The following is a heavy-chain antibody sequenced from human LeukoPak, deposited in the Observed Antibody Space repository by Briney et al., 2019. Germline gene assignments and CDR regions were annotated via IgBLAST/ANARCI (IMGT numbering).Heavy chain of an antibody. D-gene: IGHD2-21*02. Sequence: ASVKVSCKASGYTFTSYGISWVRQAPGKGLEWMGGFDPEDGETIYAQKFQGRVTMTEDTSTDTAYMELSSLRSEDTAVYYCATDDGYLGAFFDYWGQGTLVTVSS. J-gene: IGHJ4*02. CDR3: ATDDGYLGAFFDY. CDR1: GYTFTSYG. CDR2: FDPEDGET. V-gene: IGHV1-24*01.